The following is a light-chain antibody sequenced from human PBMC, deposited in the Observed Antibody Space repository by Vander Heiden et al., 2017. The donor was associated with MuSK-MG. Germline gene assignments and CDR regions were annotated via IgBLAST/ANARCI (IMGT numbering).Light chain of an antibody. J-gene: IGKJ4*01. Sequence: EIVLTQSPGPLSLSLGERATLSCRASQGVSSSYLAWYQQKPGQAPRLLIYGASSRVTGIPDRYSGRGSGTDFTLTISSLEPEDFAVYYCQQDGSSPLTFGGGTKVEIK. CDR1: QGVSSSY. CDR3: QQDGSSPLT. V-gene: IGKV3-20*01. CDR2: GAS.